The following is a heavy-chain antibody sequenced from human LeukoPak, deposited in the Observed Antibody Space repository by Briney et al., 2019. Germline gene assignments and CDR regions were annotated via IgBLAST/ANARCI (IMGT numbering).Heavy chain of an antibody. CDR2: ISHDGTNE. CDR1: GFTFSTYG. J-gene: IGHJ3*02. CDR3: AKDLSPLVWFVSGSDAFDI. V-gene: IGHV3-30*18. D-gene: IGHD3-10*01. Sequence: GGSLRLSCAASGFTFSTYGMYWVRQAPGKGLEWVAVISHDGTNEYYADSVKGLFTISRDNSKNTLYLQMNSLRAEDTAVCYCAKDLSPLVWFVSGSDAFDIWGQGTMVTVSS.